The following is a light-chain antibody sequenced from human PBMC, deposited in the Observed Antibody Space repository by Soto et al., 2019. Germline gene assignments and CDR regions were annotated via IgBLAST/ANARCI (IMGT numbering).Light chain of an antibody. J-gene: IGLJ3*02. V-gene: IGLV1-44*01. CDR1: SSNIGRNT. CDR3: SAWDDSLNGVV. CDR2: SNN. Sequence: QSVLTQPPSASGTPGQRVTISCSGRSSNIGRNTINWYQQFPGTAPKLVIYSNNERPSGVPDRFSGSKSGTSASLAIGGLQSEDEADYYCSAWDDSLNGVVFGGGTKLTVL.